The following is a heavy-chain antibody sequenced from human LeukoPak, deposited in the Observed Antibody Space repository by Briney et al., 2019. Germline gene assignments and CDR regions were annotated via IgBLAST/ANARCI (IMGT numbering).Heavy chain of an antibody. V-gene: IGHV3-53*01. D-gene: IGHD1-14*01. CDR3: ARGGPRISYYGMDV. J-gene: IGHJ6*04. CDR2: IYSGGST. Sequence: GGSLRLSCAASGLTVSSNYMSWVRQAPGKGLEWVSVIYSGGSTYYADSVKGRFTISRDNSKNTLYLQMNSLRAEDTAVYYCARGGPRISYYGMDVWGKGTTVTVSS. CDR1: GLTVSSNY.